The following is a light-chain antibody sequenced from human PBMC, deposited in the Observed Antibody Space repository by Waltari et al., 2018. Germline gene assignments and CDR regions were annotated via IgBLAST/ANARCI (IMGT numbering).Light chain of an antibody. CDR2: DVS. Sequence: QSALAQSASVSGSPGQSITISCTGSGSDIGYYNFVSWYQQHPGKAPKLLSFDVSRWSSGVSHRFSGSKSCNTASLTISGLQAEDEADYYCSSYTSTNTIIFGGGTKVTVL. CDR1: GSDIGYYNF. J-gene: IGLJ2*01. CDR3: SSYTSTNTII. V-gene: IGLV2-14*03.